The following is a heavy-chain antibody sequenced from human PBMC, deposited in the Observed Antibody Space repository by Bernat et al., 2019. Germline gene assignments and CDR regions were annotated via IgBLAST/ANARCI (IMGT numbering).Heavy chain of an antibody. CDR2: IYYSGGT. J-gene: IGHJ2*01. CDR1: GGSISGYY. Sequence: QVQLQESGPGLVKPSETLSLTCTVSGGSISGYYWSWIRQPPGKGLEWIGNIYYSGGTKYNPSLKTRVTISVDTSKNQFSLKLSSVPAADTAVYYCARHGLGGKGNWHFDLWGRGTLVTVS. CDR3: ARHGLGGKGNWHFDL. V-gene: IGHV4-59*08. D-gene: IGHD3-16*01.